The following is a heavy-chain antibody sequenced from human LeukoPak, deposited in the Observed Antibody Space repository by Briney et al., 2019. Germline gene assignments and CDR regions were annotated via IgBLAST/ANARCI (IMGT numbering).Heavy chain of an antibody. CDR2: INWNGGST. V-gene: IGHV3-20*04. CDR1: GFTLDDYG. Sequence: GGSLRLSCAASGFTLDDYGMSWVRQAPGKGLEWVSGINWNGGSTGYADSVKGRFTISRDNAKNSLYLQMNSLRAEDTALYYCARDGDYGDYGGVIDYWGQGTLVTVSS. CDR3: ARDGDYGDYGGVIDY. J-gene: IGHJ4*02. D-gene: IGHD4-17*01.